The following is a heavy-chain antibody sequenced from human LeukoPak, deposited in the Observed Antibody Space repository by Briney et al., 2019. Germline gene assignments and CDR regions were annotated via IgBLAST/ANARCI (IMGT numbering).Heavy chain of an antibody. V-gene: IGHV1-69*04. CDR3: ATEPSRSYSFDHLDF. Sequence: SVKVSFKTSGGTFNNYAISWVRQAPGQGLEWMGRVVPMFGIRNYPQTFRGRVNITADKATNTVYMELRSLRAEDTAIYYCATEPSRSYSFDHLDFWGLGTPVTVSS. CDR1: GGTFNNYA. CDR2: VVPMFGIR. J-gene: IGHJ4*02. D-gene: IGHD5-12*01.